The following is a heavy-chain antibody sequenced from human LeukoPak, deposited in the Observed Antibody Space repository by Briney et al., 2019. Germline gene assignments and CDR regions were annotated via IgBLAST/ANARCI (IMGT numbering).Heavy chain of an antibody. V-gene: IGHV4-39*07. D-gene: IGHD3-10*01. CDR2: IYYGGTT. CDR3: ARAGAWQIDP. J-gene: IGHJ5*02. CDR1: GDSISSGSYF. Sequence: SETLSLTCTVSGDSISSGSYFWGWIRQPPGKGLEWIASIYYGGTTYYNPSLKSRVTISLDRSKNQFSLRLTSVTAADTAVYYCARAGAWQIDPWGQGTLVTVSS.